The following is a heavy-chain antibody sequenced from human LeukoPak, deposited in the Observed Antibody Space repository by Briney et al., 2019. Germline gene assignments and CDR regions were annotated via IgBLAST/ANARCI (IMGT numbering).Heavy chain of an antibody. V-gene: IGHV1-8*01. CDR2: MNPHSGST. CDR3: AKDTITPFDY. D-gene: IGHD5-12*01. J-gene: IGHJ4*02. Sequence: GASVKVSCKASGYTFTSYDINWVRQATGQGLEWMGWMNPHSGSTGYAQKFQGRVTMTRNTSISTAYMELSSLSSEDTAVYYCAKDTITPFDYWGQGTLVTVSS. CDR1: GYTFTSYD.